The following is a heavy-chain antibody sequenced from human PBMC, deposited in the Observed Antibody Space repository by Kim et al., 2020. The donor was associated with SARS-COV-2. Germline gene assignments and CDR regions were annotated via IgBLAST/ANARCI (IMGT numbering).Heavy chain of an antibody. Sequence: ISYDASVKGRFTISRDNAKNSLYLQMNSLRDDDTAVYYCARESGYYFHYWGQGTLVTVSS. D-gene: IGHD3-3*01. CDR3: ARESGYYFHY. J-gene: IGHJ4*02. V-gene: IGHV3-48*02. CDR2: I.